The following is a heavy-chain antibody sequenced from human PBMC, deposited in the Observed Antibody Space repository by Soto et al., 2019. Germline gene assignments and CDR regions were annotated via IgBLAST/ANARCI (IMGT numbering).Heavy chain of an antibody. Sequence: LSLTCAVYGGSLSGYYWSWIRQPPGKGLEWIGEINQGGSSNYNPSLKSRVTTSLDTSKNQLSLKLKSVTAADTAVYYCARGSQWLDYWGQGTLVTVSS. CDR2: INQGGSS. V-gene: IGHV4-34*01. D-gene: IGHD6-19*01. CDR3: ARGSQWLDY. J-gene: IGHJ4*02. CDR1: GGSLSGYY.